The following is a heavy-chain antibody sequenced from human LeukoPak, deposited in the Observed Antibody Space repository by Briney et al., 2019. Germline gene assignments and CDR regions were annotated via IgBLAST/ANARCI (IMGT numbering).Heavy chain of an antibody. J-gene: IGHJ4*02. CDR3: VKHSGGVYGNSDS. D-gene: IGHD1-1*01. V-gene: IGHV3-66*04. CDR2: IYSDGST. Sequence: GGSLRLSCAASGFTVSNKYMSGVRQAPGKGLEWVSLIYSDGSTYYADSVRGRFTISKDSSKNTLQMNSLSAEDTAIYYCVKHSGGVYGNSDSWGQGILVTVSS. CDR1: GFTVSNKY.